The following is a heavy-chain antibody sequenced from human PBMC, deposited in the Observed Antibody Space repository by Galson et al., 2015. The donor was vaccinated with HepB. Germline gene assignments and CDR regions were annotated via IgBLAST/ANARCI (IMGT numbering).Heavy chain of an antibody. CDR3: ARPLVLNGRFYPGVGPFQI. J-gene: IGHJ3*02. D-gene: IGHD2/OR15-2a*01. CDR1: GVTISGGQYY. V-gene: IGHV4-39*01. Sequence: ETLSLTCAVSGVTISGGQYYWGWIRQSPIKGLEWIGSVYFGGRTYFSPHFQSRVAMSLDMSKNRSSLTRRSATAADTAVYFCARPLVLNGRFYPGVGPFQIWGPGTMVTVSA. CDR2: VYFGGRT.